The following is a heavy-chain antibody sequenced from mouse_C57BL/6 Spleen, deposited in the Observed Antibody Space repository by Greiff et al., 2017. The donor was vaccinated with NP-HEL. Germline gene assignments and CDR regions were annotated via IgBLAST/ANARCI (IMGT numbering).Heavy chain of an antibody. CDR3: VRLSDYDGRMDY. D-gene: IGHD2-4*01. V-gene: IGHV10-1*01. J-gene: IGHJ4*01. CDR1: GFSFNTYA. CDR2: IRSKSNNYAT. Sequence: EVQLVESGGGLVQPKGSLKLSCAASGFSFNTYAMNWVRQAPGKGLEWVARIRSKSNNYATYYADSVKDRFTISRDDSESMLYLQMNNLKTEDTDMYYCVRLSDYDGRMDYWGQGTSVTVSS.